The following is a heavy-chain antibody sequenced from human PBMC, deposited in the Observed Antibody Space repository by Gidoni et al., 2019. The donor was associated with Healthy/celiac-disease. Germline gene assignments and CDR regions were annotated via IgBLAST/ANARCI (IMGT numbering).Heavy chain of an antibody. Sequence: EVQLVESGGGLIQPGGSLRLSCAASGFTVSRNYMSWVRQAPGKGLEWVSVIYSGGSTYYADSVKGRFTISRDNSKNTLYLQMNSLRAEDTAVYYCARDILLRRLGELSTWGGMDVRGQGTTVTVSS. D-gene: IGHD3-16*02. V-gene: IGHV3-53*01. CDR3: ARDILLRRLGELSTWGGMDV. CDR1: GFTVSRNY. CDR2: IYSGGST. J-gene: IGHJ6*02.